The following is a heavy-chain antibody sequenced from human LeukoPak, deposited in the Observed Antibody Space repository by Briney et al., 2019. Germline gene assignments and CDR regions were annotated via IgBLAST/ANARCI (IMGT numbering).Heavy chain of an antibody. J-gene: IGHJ6*02. Sequence: GGSLRLSCAASGFTFSTHAMSWVRQVPGKGLEWVSLISGSGVSTYYADSVKGRFTISRDNSKNTLYLQMNSLRAEDTAVYYCARAAQRSWELLKYGMDVWGQGTTVTVSS. D-gene: IGHD1-26*01. CDR1: GFTFSTHA. V-gene: IGHV3-23*01. CDR2: ISGSGVST. CDR3: ARAAQRSWELLKYGMDV.